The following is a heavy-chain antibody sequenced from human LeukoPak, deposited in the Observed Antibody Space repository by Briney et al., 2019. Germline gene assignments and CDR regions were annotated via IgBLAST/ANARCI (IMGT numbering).Heavy chain of an antibody. CDR2: ISGGGDST. J-gene: IGHJ3*02. D-gene: IGHD3-16*01. CDR1: GFTFSSYS. Sequence: PGGSLRLSCAASGFTFSSYSMNWVRQAPGKGLEWVSGISGGGDSTSYADSVKGRFSISRDNSKNTLYLQMNSLRAEDTAVYYCAKGYEDAFDIWGQGTMVTVSS. V-gene: IGHV3-23*01. CDR3: AKGYEDAFDI.